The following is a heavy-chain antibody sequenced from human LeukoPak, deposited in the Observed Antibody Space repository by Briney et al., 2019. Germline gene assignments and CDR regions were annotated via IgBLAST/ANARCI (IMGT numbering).Heavy chain of an antibody. Sequence: SGVSLRLSCAASGFTFSSYGMHWVRQAPCKGLEWVAFIRYDGSNKYYADSVKGRFTISRDNSKNTLYLQMNSLRAEDTAVYYCAKDWLTAMVFFFDYWGQGTLVTVSS. CDR3: AKDWLTAMVFFFDY. D-gene: IGHD5-18*01. CDR1: GFTFSSYG. V-gene: IGHV3-30*02. CDR2: IRYDGSNK. J-gene: IGHJ4*02.